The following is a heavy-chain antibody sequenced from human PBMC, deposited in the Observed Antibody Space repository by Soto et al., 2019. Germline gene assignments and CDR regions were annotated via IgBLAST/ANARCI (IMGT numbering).Heavy chain of an antibody. V-gene: IGHV1-69*13. CDR2: IIPIFGTA. Sequence: SVKVSCKASGGTFSSYAISWVRQAPGQGLEWMGGIIPIFGTANYAQKFQGRVTITADESTSTAYMELSSLRSEDTAVYYCARDGMSGWYDAYFDYWGQGTLVTFSS. D-gene: IGHD6-19*01. CDR1: GGTFSSYA. J-gene: IGHJ4*02. CDR3: ARDGMSGWYDAYFDY.